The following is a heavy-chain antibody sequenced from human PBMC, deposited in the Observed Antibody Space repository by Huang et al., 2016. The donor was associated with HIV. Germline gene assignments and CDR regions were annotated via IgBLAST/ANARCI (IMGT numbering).Heavy chain of an antibody. CDR1: GCTFSSYG. Sequence: VQLVESGGGVVQPGGSLRSSCAASGCTFSSYGMHWVRQAPVKGLEWVAVISYDGKTKYYADSVKGRVSISRDNYKTTVYLQLNSLRVEDTAVYYCAKGGSAAAVLDFWGQGTLVTVSS. D-gene: IGHD6-13*01. CDR2: ISYDGKTK. J-gene: IGHJ4*02. CDR3: AKGGSAAAVLDF. V-gene: IGHV3-30*18.